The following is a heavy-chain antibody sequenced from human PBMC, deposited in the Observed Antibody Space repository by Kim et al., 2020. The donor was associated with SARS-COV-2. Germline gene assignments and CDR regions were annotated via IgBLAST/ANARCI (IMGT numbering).Heavy chain of an antibody. V-gene: IGHV3-33*01. CDR1: GFTFSSYG. Sequence: GGSLRLSCAASGFTFSSYGMHWVRQAPGKGLEWVAVIWYDGSNKYYADSVKGRFTISRDNSKNTLYLQMNSLRAEDTAVYYCARAGWALRYFDWFGPSDYYYGMDVWGQGTTVTVSS. J-gene: IGHJ6*02. D-gene: IGHD3-9*01. CDR3: ARAGWALRYFDWFGPSDYYYGMDV. CDR2: IWYDGSNK.